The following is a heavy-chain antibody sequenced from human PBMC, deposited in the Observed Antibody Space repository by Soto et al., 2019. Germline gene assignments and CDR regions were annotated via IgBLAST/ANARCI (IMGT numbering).Heavy chain of an antibody. J-gene: IGHJ6*03. V-gene: IGHV6-1*01. CDR1: GDSVSSNSAA. CDR3: ARGQYYEKSIRVGYYYMAV. CDR2: TYYRSKWYN. D-gene: IGHD3-3*01. Sequence: SQTLSLTCAISGDSVSSNSAAGNWIRQSPSRGLEWLGRTYYRSKWYNDYAVSVKSRITINPDTSKNQFSLQLNSVTPEDTAVYYCARGQYYEKSIRVGYYYMAVWGKGTTVTVSS.